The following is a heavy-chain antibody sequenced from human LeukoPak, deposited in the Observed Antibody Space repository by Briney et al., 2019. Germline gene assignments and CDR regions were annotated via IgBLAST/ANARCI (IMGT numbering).Heavy chain of an antibody. J-gene: IGHJ4*02. D-gene: IGHD6-13*01. V-gene: IGHV3-21*01. CDR3: ARDPSPPYSSSWYYFDY. Sequence: GGSLRLSCAASGLTFSSYSMNWVRQAPGKGLEWVSSISSSSSYIYYADSVKGRFTISRDNAKNSLYLQMNSLRAEDTAVYYCARDPSPPYSSSWYYFDYWGQGTLVTVSS. CDR1: GLTFSSYS. CDR2: ISSSSSYI.